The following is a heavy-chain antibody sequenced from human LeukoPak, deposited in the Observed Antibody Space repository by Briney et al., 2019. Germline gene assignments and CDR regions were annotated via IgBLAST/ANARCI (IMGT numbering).Heavy chain of an antibody. J-gene: IGHJ4*02. CDR3: AGGYDFRSGYYTPSH. CDR2: IYYSGST. Sequence: SETLSLTCTVSGGSISSYYWSWIRQPPGKGLEWIGYIYYSGSTNYNPSLKSRVTISVDTSKNQFSLKLSSVTAADTAVYYCAGGYDFRSGYYTPSHWGQGTLVTVSS. V-gene: IGHV4-59*01. CDR1: GGSISSYY. D-gene: IGHD3-3*01.